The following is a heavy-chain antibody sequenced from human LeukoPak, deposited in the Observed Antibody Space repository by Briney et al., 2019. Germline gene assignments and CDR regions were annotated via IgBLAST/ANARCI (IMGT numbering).Heavy chain of an antibody. V-gene: IGHV3-11*06. J-gene: IGHJ4*02. CDR1: GFTFSDFY. CDR2: ISGSSYT. CDR3: ARDQIVGSTHYFQY. D-gene: IGHD1-26*01. Sequence: KAGGSLRLSCAASGFTFSDFYMSWIRQAPGKGLEWVSYISGSSYTNYADSVKGRFTISRDNAKNSLYLQMNSLRVEDTAVYYCARDQIVGSTHYFQYWGQGSLVIVSS.